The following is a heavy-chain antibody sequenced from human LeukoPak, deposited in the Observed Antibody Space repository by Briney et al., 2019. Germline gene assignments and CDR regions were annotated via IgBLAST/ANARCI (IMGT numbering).Heavy chain of an antibody. V-gene: IGHV3-23*01. Sequence: GGSLRLSCAASGFTFSSYAMSGFRQAPGKGLEWVSAISGSGGSTYYADSVKGRFTISRDNSKNTLYLQMNSLRAEDTAVYYCAKSTGYSSGWSSDYWGQGTLVTVSS. CDR2: ISGSGGST. D-gene: IGHD6-19*01. J-gene: IGHJ4*02. CDR1: GFTFSSYA. CDR3: AKSTGYSSGWSSDY.